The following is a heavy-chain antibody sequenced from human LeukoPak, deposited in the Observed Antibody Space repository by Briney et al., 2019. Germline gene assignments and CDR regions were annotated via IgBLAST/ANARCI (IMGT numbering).Heavy chain of an antibody. CDR2: ISSNGRSTI. V-gene: IGHV3-11*01. D-gene: IGHD2-15*01. Sequence: PGGSLRLSCAASGFTFSDYYMSWIRQAPGKGLEWVSYISSNGRSTIFYADSVKGRFTISRDNAKNSLFLQMNSLRAEDTAVYYCARVLRYCSGGNCYSGGLGYMDVWGKGTTVTISS. CDR1: GFTFSDYY. J-gene: IGHJ6*03. CDR3: ARVLRYCSGGNCYSGGLGYMDV.